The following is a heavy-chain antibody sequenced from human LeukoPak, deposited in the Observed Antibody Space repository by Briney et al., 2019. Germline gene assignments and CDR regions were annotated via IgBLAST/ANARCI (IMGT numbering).Heavy chain of an antibody. J-gene: IGHJ3*02. CDR2: IYTSGST. Sequence: SQTLSLTCTVSGGSISSGSYYWSWIRQPAGKGLEWIGRIYTSGSTNYNPSLKSRVTISVDTSKNQFSLKLSSVTAADTAVYYCASGFCSSTSRYLNAFDIWGQGTMVTVSS. D-gene: IGHD2-2*01. V-gene: IGHV4-61*02. CDR3: ASGFCSSTSRYLNAFDI. CDR1: GGSISSGSYY.